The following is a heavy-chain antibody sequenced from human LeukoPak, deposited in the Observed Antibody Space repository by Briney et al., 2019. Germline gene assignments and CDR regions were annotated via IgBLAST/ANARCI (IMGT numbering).Heavy chain of an antibody. CDR1: GGSFSGYY. V-gene: IGHV4-34*01. J-gene: IGHJ4*02. D-gene: IGHD5-24*01. CDR3: ARVGDGYSRFDY. Sequence: PSETLSLTCAVYGGSFSGYYWSWIRQPPGKGLEWIGEINHSGSTNYNPPLKGRVTISVDTSKNQFSLKLSSVTAADTAVYYCARVGDGYSRFDYWGQGTLVTVSS. CDR2: INHSGST.